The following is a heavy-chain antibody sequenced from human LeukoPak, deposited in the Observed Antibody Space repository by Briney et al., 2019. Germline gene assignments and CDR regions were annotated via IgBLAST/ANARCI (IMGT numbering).Heavy chain of an antibody. Sequence: SVKVSCKASGFTFTSSAMQWVRQARGQRLEWIGWIVVGSGNTNYAQKFQERVTITRDTSISTAYMELSRLRSDDTAVYYCARLADCSSSSCRSFDYWGQGTLVTVSS. V-gene: IGHV1-58*02. CDR2: IVVGSGNT. J-gene: IGHJ4*02. D-gene: IGHD2-2*01. CDR1: GFTFTSSA. CDR3: ARLADCSSSSCRSFDY.